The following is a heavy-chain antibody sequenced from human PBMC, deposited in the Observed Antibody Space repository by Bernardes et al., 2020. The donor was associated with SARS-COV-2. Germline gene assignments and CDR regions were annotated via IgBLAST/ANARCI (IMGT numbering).Heavy chain of an antibody. D-gene: IGHD1-26*01. CDR2: INPASGGT. CDR3: VRSPGADARLEY. V-gene: IGHV1-2*02. J-gene: IGHJ4*02. CDR1: GDAVTFSF. Sequence: ASVKVSCKASGDAVTFSFIHWVRQAPGQGLEWMGWINPASGGTNYAQKFHGRVTMTGDTSISTVSMELRSLRSDDTAIYYCVRSPGADARLEYWGQGTLVTVSS.